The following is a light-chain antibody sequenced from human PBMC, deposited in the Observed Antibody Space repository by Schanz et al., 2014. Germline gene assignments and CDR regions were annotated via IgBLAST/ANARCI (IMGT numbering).Light chain of an antibody. Sequence: EILLTQSPGTLSLSPGERATLSCRASQSVNRIYLAWYQQKPGQAPRLLIYGTSTRATGIPDRFSGSGSGTEFTLTISRLEPEDFAVYYCQQYGSSPPFTFGPGTKVDIK. CDR1: QSVNRIY. J-gene: IGKJ3*01. CDR2: GTS. V-gene: IGKV3-20*01. CDR3: QQYGSSPPFT.